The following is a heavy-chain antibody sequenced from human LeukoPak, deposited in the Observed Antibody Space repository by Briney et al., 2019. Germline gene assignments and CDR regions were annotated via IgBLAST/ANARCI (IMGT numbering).Heavy chain of an antibody. CDR1: GFTFSSYW. CDR3: AREENGSGWYQYYFDY. J-gene: IGHJ4*02. V-gene: IGHV3-7*01. D-gene: IGHD6-19*01. CDR2: IKQDGSEK. Sequence: GGSLRLSCAASGFTFSSYWMSWVRQAPGKGLEWVANIKQDGSEKYYVDSVKGRFTISRDNAKNSLYLQMNSLRAEDTAVYYCAREENGSGWYQYYFDYWGQGTLVTVSS.